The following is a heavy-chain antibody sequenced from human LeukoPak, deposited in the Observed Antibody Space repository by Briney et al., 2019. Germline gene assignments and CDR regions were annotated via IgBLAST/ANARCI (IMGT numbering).Heavy chain of an antibody. D-gene: IGHD3-22*01. CDR1: GFTVSSNY. CDR3: ATLVHHFNYDSSGAHPYYFDY. J-gene: IGHJ4*02. V-gene: IGHV3-53*01. Sequence: PGGSLRLSCAASGFTVSSNYMSWVRQAPGKGLEWVSVIYSGGSTNYADSVKGRFTISRDNSKNTLYLQMNSLRAEDTAVYYCATLVHHFNYDSSGAHPYYFDYWGQGTLVTVSS. CDR2: IYSGGST.